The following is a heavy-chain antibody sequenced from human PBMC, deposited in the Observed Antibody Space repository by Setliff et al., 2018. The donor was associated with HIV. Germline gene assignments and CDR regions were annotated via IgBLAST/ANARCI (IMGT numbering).Heavy chain of an antibody. J-gene: IGHJ4*02. D-gene: IGHD6-19*01. Sequence: SETLSLTCSVSGGSITSSGYHWAWIRQPPGKGLEWIGTIYYSGSTYYNPSLRSRATISVDTSKNQFSLKLSSVTAADTAMYYCIIAYSSGWLSPMGFDSWGQGTLVTVSS. CDR3: IIAYSSGWLSPMGFDS. V-gene: IGHV4-39*01. CDR2: IYYSGST. CDR1: GGSITSSGYH.